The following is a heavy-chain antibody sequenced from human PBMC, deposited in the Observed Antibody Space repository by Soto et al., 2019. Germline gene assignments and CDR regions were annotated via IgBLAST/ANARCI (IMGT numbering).Heavy chain of an antibody. J-gene: IGHJ4*02. CDR3: AKRSGYYSDS. Sequence: QVQLVESGGGVVQPGRSLRLSCAASGFTFSTYGMHWVRQAPGKGLEWVAVISYDETNKYYAHSVQGRFTIPRDKYKKTLILEIRRLRAVNTSIYYSAKRSGYYSDSWGQGTLVTVSS. D-gene: IGHD3-3*01. CDR2: ISYDETNK. V-gene: IGHV3-30*18. CDR1: GFTFSTYG.